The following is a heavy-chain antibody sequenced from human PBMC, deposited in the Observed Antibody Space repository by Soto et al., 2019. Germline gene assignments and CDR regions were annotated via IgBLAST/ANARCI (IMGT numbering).Heavy chain of an antibody. CDR1: GFTFSSYG. V-gene: IGHV3-30*18. J-gene: IGHJ3*02. CDR3: AKDSHFDWLLAYDALDI. D-gene: IGHD3-9*01. Sequence: QVQLVESGGGVVRPGTSLRLSCAASGFTFSSYGMHWVRQAPGKGLEWVAVISYVETNQYYTDSVKGRFTVSRDNSKNTLYLQMNSLRAEDTAVYYCAKDSHFDWLLAYDALDIWGRGTMVTVSS. CDR2: ISYVETNQ.